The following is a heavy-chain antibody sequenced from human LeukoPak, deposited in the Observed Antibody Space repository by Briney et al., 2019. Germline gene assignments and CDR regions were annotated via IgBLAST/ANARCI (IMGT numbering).Heavy chain of an antibody. J-gene: IGHJ6*03. CDR1: RFTFSSYA. CDR3: AKGSKEVLFTRDHHMDV. D-gene: IGHD3-3*01. V-gene: IGHV3-30*04. Sequence: GGSLRLSCAASRFTFSSYAMHWVRQAPGKGLEWVAVISYDGSNKYYADSVKGRFTISRGNSKNTLYLQMNSLRAEDTAVYYCAKGSKEVLFTRDHHMDVWGKGTTVT. CDR2: ISYDGSNK.